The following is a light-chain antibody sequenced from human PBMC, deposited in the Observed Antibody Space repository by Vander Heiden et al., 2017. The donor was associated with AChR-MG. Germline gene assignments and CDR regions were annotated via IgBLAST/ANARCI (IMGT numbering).Light chain of an antibody. CDR1: NIGSKS. CDR3: QVWDTSTDHPV. J-gene: IGLJ2*01. CDR2: HDS. V-gene: IGLV3-21*04. Sequence: SYVLTQPPSVSVAPGKTARITCGGNNIGSKSVHWYQQKPGQAPVSVIYHDSDRPSGIPERFSGSNSGNTAILTISMVEAGDEADYYCQVWDTSTDHPVFGGGTKLTVL.